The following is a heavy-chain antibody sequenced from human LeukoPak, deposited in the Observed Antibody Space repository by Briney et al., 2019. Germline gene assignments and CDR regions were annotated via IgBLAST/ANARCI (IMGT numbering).Heavy chain of an antibody. J-gene: IGHJ4*02. CDR2: INHSGST. Sequence: PSETLSLTCAVYGGSFSGYYWSWIRQPPGKGLEWIGEINHSGSTNYNPSLKSRVTISGDTSENQFSLKLSSVTAADTAVYYCARGGYSYGPFDYWGQGTLVTVSS. CDR1: GGSFSGYY. CDR3: ARGGYSYGPFDY. V-gene: IGHV4-34*01. D-gene: IGHD5-18*01.